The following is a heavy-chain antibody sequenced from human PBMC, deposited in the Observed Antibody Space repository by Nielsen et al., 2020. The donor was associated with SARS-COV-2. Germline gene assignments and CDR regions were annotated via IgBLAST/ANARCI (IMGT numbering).Heavy chain of an antibody. J-gene: IGHJ4*02. CDR2: IKQDGSEK. Sequence: GGSLRLSCVGSGFTFSSYWMNWVRQAPGKGLEWVANIKQDGSEKYYGDSVKGRFTISRDNAKNSLYLQMSSLRAEDTAVYYCVRDSSTAIWSGYPVDWGQGTLVIVSS. V-gene: IGHV3-7*01. D-gene: IGHD3-3*01. CDR3: VRDSSTAIWSGYPVD. CDR1: GFTFSSYW.